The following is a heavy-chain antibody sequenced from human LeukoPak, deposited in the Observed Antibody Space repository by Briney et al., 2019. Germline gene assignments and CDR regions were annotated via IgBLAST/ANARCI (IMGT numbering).Heavy chain of an antibody. V-gene: IGHV3-30*01. CDR2: ISYDGSNK. CDR1: GFTFSSYA. J-gene: IGHJ4*02. Sequence: GRSLRLSRAASGFTFSSYAMHWVRQAPGKGLEWVAVISYDGSNKYYADSVKGRFTISRDNSKNTLYLQMNSLRAEDTAVYYCARDFGRFSGLFDYWGQGTLVTVSS. D-gene: IGHD3-22*01. CDR3: ARDFGRFSGLFDY.